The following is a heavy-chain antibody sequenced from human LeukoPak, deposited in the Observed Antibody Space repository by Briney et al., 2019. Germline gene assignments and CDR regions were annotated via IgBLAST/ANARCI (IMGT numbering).Heavy chain of an antibody. CDR3: AEDAQRGFDYSNSLDK. V-gene: IGHV3-33*06. J-gene: IGHJ4*02. Sequence: GGSLRLSCAASGFTFSHYGMHWVRQAPGKGLEWVAVIWSDGTNRYYGDPVKGRFTISRDNFQRTVYLQMDSLRAEDTAVYYCAEDAQRGFDYSNSLDKWGQGTLVTVSS. D-gene: IGHD4-11*01. CDR2: IWSDGTNR. CDR1: GFTFSHYG.